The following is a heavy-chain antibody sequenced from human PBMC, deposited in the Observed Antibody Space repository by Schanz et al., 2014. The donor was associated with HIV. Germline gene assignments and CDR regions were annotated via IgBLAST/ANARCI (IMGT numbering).Heavy chain of an antibody. J-gene: IGHJ4*02. CDR2: IYSAGTT. D-gene: IGHD6-19*01. CDR1: GFTVSNHH. CDR3: AKVAIHSSGWLPFDY. Sequence: QLVESGGGLIQPGGSLRLSCVFSGFTVSNHHLSWVRQAPGKGLEWVSIIYSAGTTYYTDSVKGRFTISRDNSKNTLYLQMNSLGAEDTAVYYCAKVAIHSSGWLPFDYWGQGTLVTVSS. V-gene: IGHV3-53*01.